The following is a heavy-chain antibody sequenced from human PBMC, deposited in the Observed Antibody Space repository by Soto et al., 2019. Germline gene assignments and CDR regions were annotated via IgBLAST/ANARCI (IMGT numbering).Heavy chain of an antibody. Sequence: QPGGSLRHSGVDSEFTFSSYAMNWVRQAPGKGLQWVSVIYSGGSTYYADSVKGRFTISRHNSKNTLYLQMNSLRAEDAAVYYCARGRGVGTIFGVVIHSPEYYYYYMDVWGKGTTVTVSS. D-gene: IGHD3-3*01. V-gene: IGHV3-53*04. CDR1: EFTFSSYA. J-gene: IGHJ6*03. CDR2: IYSGGST. CDR3: ARGRGVGTIFGVVIHSPEYYYYYMDV.